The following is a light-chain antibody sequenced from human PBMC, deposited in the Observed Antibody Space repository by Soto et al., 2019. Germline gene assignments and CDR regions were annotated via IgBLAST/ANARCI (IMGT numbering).Light chain of an antibody. Sequence: DIQMTQSPSSVSASVGDRVTITCRASQDISNWLAWYQQKPGKAPKLLIYSTSSLQNGVPSRFSGSGSGTKFTLTITSLQPEDFASYYCHRGSSFPRTFGQGTKVEV. CDR3: HRGSSFPRT. V-gene: IGKV1-12*01. CDR1: QDISNW. CDR2: STS. J-gene: IGKJ1*01.